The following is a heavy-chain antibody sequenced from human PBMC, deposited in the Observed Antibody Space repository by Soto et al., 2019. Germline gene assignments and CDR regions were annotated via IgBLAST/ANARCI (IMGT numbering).Heavy chain of an antibody. J-gene: IGHJ4*02. CDR2: INPSGEHT. CDR3: ARISCNGGSCYFAFDH. CDR1: GYSFKDHY. Sequence: VASVKVSCKASGYSFKDHYMHWVRQAPGRGLEWVGIINPSGEHTNYAQQFRGRVAMTRDTSTSTAYMELRSLRSEDTAVYFCARISCNGGSCYFAFDHWGQGTLVTVSS. V-gene: IGHV1-46*02. D-gene: IGHD2-15*01.